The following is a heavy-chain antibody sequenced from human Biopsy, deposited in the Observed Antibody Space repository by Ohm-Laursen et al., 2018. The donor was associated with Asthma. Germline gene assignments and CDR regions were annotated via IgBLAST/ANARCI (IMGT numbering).Heavy chain of an antibody. CDR1: GFTFSDYY. Sequence: GSLRLSCSASGFTFSDYYMSWIRQAPGKGLEWVSYISSSGATIYYADSVRGRFTISRDNAKNSLSLQMNSLRVEDTAVYYCARTYYDFLTGQVNDAFAMWGQGTMVTVSS. J-gene: IGHJ3*02. V-gene: IGHV3-11*04. D-gene: IGHD3-9*01. CDR3: ARTYYDFLTGQVNDAFAM. CDR2: ISSSGATI.